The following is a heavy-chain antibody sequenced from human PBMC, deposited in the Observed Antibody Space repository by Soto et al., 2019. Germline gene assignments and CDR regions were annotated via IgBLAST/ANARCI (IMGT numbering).Heavy chain of an antibody. V-gene: IGHV2-70*11. J-gene: IGHJ4*02. Sequence: SGPTLVNPTQTLTPTCTFSGFALSSSGMCVSWIRQPPGKALEWLARIDWDDDKYYNTSLRTRLTISKDTSKNQVVLIMTNMDPVDRATYYGAQCISGTTNFDYWGQGTLVTVSS. CDR3: AQCISGTTNFDY. D-gene: IGHD1-7*01. CDR1: GFALSSSGMC. CDR2: IDWDDDK.